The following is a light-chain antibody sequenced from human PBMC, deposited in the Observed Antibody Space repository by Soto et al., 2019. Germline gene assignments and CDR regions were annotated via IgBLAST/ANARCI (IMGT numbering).Light chain of an antibody. CDR3: QQLNSYPHIT. J-gene: IGKJ3*01. CDR1: QGISSY. V-gene: IGKV1-9*01. Sequence: DIQLTQSPSFLSASVGDRVTITYRASQGISSYLAWYQQKPGKAPKLLIYAASTLQSGVPSRFSGSGSGTEFTLTISSLQPEDFATYYCQQLNSYPHITFGPGTKVDIK. CDR2: AAS.